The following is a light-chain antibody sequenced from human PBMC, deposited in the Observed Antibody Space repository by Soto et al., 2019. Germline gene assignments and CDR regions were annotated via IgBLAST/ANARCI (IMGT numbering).Light chain of an antibody. J-gene: IGKJ1*01. CDR1: QSVGSN. V-gene: IGKV3-15*01. Sequence: EVVMTQSPVTLSVSPGERAALSCRASQSVGSNVAWYQQKPGQAPRLLIYGAFNRATGIPARFSGSGSGTEFTLTISSLQSEDFATYYCQQYNSYPWTFGQGTKVEIK. CDR2: GAF. CDR3: QQYNSYPWT.